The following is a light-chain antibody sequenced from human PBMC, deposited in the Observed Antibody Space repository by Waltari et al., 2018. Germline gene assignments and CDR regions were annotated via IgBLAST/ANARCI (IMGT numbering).Light chain of an antibody. V-gene: IGLV2-14*03. J-gene: IGLJ2*01. CDR3: SSYSTSSTLVV. CDR1: SSDVGWYDY. CDR2: DVS. Sequence: QSALTQPASVSGSPGQSLSISCTGTSSDVGWYDYVPCYQQYPGKAPKLMIFDVSNRPSGVSDRFSGSKSGNTASLTISGLQAEDEAYYYCSSYSTSSTLVVFGGGTKVTVL.